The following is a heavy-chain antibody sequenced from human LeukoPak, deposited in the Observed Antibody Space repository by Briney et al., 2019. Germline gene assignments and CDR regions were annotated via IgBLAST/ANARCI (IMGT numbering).Heavy chain of an antibody. Sequence: PGGSLRLSCAASGFTSSSYAMHWVRQAPGKGLEYVSAISSNGGSTYYANSVKGRFTISRDNSKNTLYLQMGSLRAEDMAVYYCATGQHYDFWSGYSDLFDYWGQGTLVTVSS. D-gene: IGHD3-3*01. CDR1: GFTSSSYA. CDR2: ISSNGGST. CDR3: ATGQHYDFWSGYSDLFDY. V-gene: IGHV3-64*01. J-gene: IGHJ4*02.